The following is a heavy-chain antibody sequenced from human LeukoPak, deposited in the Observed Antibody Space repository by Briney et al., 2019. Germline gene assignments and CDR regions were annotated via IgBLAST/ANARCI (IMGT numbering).Heavy chain of an antibody. CDR3: ARRGIVVVPAAIRYYYYYYMDV. V-gene: IGHV4-34*01. D-gene: IGHD2-2*01. CDR2: INHSGST. CDR1: GGSFSGYY. Sequence: PSETLSLTCAVYGGSFSGYYWSWIRQPPGKGLEWIGEINHSGSTNYNPSLKSRVTISVDTSKNQFSLKLSSVTAADTAVYYCARRGIVVVPAAIRYYYYYYMDVWGKGTTVTISS. J-gene: IGHJ6*03.